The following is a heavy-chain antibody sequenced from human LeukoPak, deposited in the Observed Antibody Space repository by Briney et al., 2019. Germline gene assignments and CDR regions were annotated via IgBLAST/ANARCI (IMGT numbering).Heavy chain of an antibody. CDR3: ARHGSGWYYFDY. CDR2: IYYSGST. CDR1: GGSISSSSYY. V-gene: IGHV4-39*01. D-gene: IGHD6-19*01. J-gene: IGHJ4*02. Sequence: SETLSLTCTVSGGSISSSSYYWGWIRQPPGKGLEWIGSIYYSGSTYYNPSLKSRVTISVDTSKNRFSLKLSSVTAADTAVYYCARHGSGWYYFDYWGQGTLVTVSS.